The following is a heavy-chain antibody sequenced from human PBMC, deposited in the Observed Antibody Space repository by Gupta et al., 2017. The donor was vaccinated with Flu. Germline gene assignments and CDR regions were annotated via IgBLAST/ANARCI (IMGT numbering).Heavy chain of an antibody. CDR1: GFTLTNHG. V-gene: IGHV3-74*01. CDR3: STVFEK. CDR2: VDSDGSGP. Sequence: SLRLSCAASGFTLTNHGLHWVRKVPGKGMVWIASVDSDGSGPSYADSVKGPFTIYRDNAKNTVDLQMNSLRAEDTALYHCSTVFEKWGQGVLVTVSS. J-gene: IGHJ4*02.